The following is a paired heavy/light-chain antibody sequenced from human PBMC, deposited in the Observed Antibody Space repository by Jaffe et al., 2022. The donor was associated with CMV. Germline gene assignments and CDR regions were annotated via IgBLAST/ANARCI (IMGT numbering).Light chain of an antibody. CDR1: QGIRNY. CDR3: LQHDKYPPT. V-gene: IGKV1-17*01. CDR2: DVS. J-gene: IGKJ4*01. Sequence: DIQMTQSPSSLSASVGDRATITCRASQGIRNYLGWYQQKPGEAPKRLIYDVSSLQSEVPSRFSGSGSGTEFTLTINSLQPEDFATYYCLQHDKYPPTFGGGTKVEIK.
Heavy chain of an antibody. V-gene: IGHV4-59*11. CDR2: VYYSETP. Sequence: QMHLQESGPGLVKPSETLSLTCSVSGASINSHYWTWIRQPPGRGLEWIGYVYYSETPSYNPSLESRVSISVDTSKKEFSLRLTSVTAADTAVYYCATSYATTFPYQYYMDVWGKGTTVTVSS. CDR1: GASINSHY. D-gene: IGHD2-2*01. J-gene: IGHJ6*03. CDR3: ATSYATTFPYQYYMDV.